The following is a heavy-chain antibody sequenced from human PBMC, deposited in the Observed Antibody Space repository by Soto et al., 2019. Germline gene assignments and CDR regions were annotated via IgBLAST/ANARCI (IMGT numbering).Heavy chain of an antibody. Sequence: QLQLQESGPGLLKPSETLSLTCIVSGGSISSRDYYWGWIRQPPGKGLEWIGNMYYTGTTYYNPSLKSRVTISVDMSKNQFSLKVTSVTAADTALYYCVMRSGSHNEEADDNWGQGTLVTVSS. CDR1: GGSISSRDYY. CDR2: MYYTGTT. D-gene: IGHD3-10*01. CDR3: VMRSGSHNEEADDN. V-gene: IGHV4-39*01. J-gene: IGHJ4*02.